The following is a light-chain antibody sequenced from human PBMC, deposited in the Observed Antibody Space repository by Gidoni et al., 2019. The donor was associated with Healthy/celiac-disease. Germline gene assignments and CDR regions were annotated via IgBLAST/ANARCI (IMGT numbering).Light chain of an antibody. CDR3: SSYTSSSTLGV. Sequence: QSALTQPASVSESPGQSITISCTGTSSDVGGYNYVSWYQQPPGKAPKLMLYDVSNRPSGVSNRFSGSKSGNTASLTISGLQAEDEADYYCSSYTSSSTLGVFGTGTKVTVL. V-gene: IGLV2-14*01. CDR1: SSDVGGYNY. CDR2: DVS. J-gene: IGLJ1*01.